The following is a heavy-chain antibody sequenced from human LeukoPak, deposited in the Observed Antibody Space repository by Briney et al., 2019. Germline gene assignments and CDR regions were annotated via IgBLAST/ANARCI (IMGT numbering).Heavy chain of an antibody. V-gene: IGHV3-74*01. J-gene: IGHJ4*02. CDR3: AKGGRAHFDY. CDR1: GFTFSSYW. CDR2: ITSDGSST. D-gene: IGHD3-16*01. Sequence: PGGSLRLSCAASGFTFSSYWMHWVRQAPGKGLVWVSRITSDGSSTTYADSVKGRFTISRDNAKNTLYPQMDSLRVEDTAVYYCAKGGRAHFDYWGQGTLVTVSS.